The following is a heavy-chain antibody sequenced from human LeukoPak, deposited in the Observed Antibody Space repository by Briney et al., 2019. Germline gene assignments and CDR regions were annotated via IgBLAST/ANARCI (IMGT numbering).Heavy chain of an antibody. CDR1: GFTFSNYN. D-gene: IGHD3-10*01. Sequence: PGGSLRLSCATSGFTFSNYNMNWVRQAPGKGLEWVSTISSSGRYIYYAESVKGRFIISRDNTNSSLFLQMNSLRAEDTAVYYCAKVRGYYGSGSNFDAFDIWGQGTMVTVSS. CDR2: ISSSGRYI. J-gene: IGHJ3*02. CDR3: AKVRGYYGSGSNFDAFDI. V-gene: IGHV3-21*04.